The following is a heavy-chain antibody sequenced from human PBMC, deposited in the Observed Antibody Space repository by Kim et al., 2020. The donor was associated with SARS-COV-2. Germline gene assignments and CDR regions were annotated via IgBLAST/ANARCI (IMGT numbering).Heavy chain of an antibody. CDR2: INPSGGST. CDR3: ARASAGSHFDY. D-gene: IGHD6-13*01. J-gene: IGHJ4*02. Sequence: ASVKVSCKASGYTFTSYFIHWVRQAPGQGLEWMGIINPSGGSTNYAQKFQGRVTMTRDTSTSTVYMELSSLRSEDTAVYYCARASAGSHFDYWGQGTLVTVSS. CDR1: GYTFTSYF. V-gene: IGHV1-46*01.